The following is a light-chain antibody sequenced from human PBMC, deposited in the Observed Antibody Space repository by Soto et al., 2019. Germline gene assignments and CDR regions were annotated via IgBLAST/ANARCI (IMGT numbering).Light chain of an antibody. Sequence: TQSVGTVSLTQIERATFSCNASQSVSNNYLAWYQQKPGQAPRLLVYDASNRATGIPTRFSGSGSGTDFTLTISSLQSEDFAVYYCHQYNTWSWTFGQR. CDR2: DAS. CDR1: QSVSNN. CDR3: HQYNTWSWT. V-gene: IGKV3D-15*01. J-gene: IGKJ1*01.